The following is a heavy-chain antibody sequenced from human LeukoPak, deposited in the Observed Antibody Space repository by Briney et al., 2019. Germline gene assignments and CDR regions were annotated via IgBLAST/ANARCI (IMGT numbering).Heavy chain of an antibody. CDR1: GASLSGSAYY. J-gene: IGHJ4*02. CDR2: IYYSGST. CDR3: AKSGGYGLIDY. D-gene: IGHD1-26*01. V-gene: IGHV4-39*01. Sequence: PSETLSLTRTVSGASLSGSAYYRGWIRHPPGKGLEGIGNIYYSGSTYYNESFESRVTISIDTSKNQFSLKLNSVTAADTAMYYCAKSGGYGLIDYWGQGTLVTVSS.